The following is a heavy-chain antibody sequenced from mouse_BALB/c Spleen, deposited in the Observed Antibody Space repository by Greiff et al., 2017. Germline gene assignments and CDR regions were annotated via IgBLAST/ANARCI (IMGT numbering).Heavy chain of an antibody. J-gene: IGHJ4*01. CDR1: GFTFSSYA. CDR3: ARSTMITTDYAMDY. Sequence: EVQGVESGGGLVKPGGSLKLSCAASGFTFSSYAMSWVRQTPEKRLEWVATISSGGSYTYYPDSVKGRFTISRDNAKNTLYLQMSSLRSEDTAMYYCARSTMITTDYAMDYWGQGTSVTVSS. D-gene: IGHD2-4*01. V-gene: IGHV5-9-3*01. CDR2: ISSGGSYT.